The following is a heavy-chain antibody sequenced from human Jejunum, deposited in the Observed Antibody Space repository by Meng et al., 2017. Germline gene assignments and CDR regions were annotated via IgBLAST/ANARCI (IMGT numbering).Heavy chain of an antibody. D-gene: IGHD2/OR15-2a*01. J-gene: IGHJ4*02. V-gene: IGHV3-15*01. CDR3: GTDIYD. CDR2: IKSNNDGGTT. Sequence: GQFEEAGGCLVKPGGSLRLSCAASGFTFTTAWMTWVRRTPGRGLEWVGRIKSNNDGGTTDYAAPVKGRFTISRDDSKSTLYLQMNSLKIEDTAMYYCGTDIYDWGQGTLVTVS. CDR1: GFTFTTAW.